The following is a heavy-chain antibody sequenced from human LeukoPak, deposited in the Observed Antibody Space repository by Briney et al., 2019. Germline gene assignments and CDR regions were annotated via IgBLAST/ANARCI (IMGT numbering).Heavy chain of an antibody. V-gene: IGHV3-23*01. Sequence: PGGSLRLSCAASGFTFSSYAMSWVRQAPGKGLEWVSAISGSGGSTYYADSVKGRFTISRDNPKNTLYLQMNSLRAEDTAVYYCAKANQRVTRPFDYWGQGTLVTVSS. CDR1: GFTFSSYA. D-gene: IGHD4-17*01. J-gene: IGHJ4*02. CDR3: AKANQRVTRPFDY. CDR2: ISGSGGST.